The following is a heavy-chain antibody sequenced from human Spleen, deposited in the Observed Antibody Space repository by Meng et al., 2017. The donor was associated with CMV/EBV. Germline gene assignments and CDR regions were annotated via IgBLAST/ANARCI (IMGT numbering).Heavy chain of an antibody. V-gene: IGHV3-53*05. D-gene: IGHD1-1*01. CDR2: IYSGGST. CDR1: GFTVSSNY. Sequence: GGSLRLSCAASGFTVSSNYMSWVRQAPGKGLEWVSVIYSGGSTYYADSVKGRFTISRDNSKNTLYLQMNSLRAEDTAVYYCASEGTGTDFDYWGQGTLVTVSS. CDR3: ASEGTGTDFDY. J-gene: IGHJ4*02.